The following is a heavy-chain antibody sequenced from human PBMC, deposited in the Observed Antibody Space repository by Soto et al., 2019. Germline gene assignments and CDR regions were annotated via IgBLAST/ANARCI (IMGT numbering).Heavy chain of an antibody. CDR1: GVTVSSYG. V-gene: IGHV3-33*01. CDR2: IWYDGSNK. CDR3: ARAWGYSGYDTAFDI. Sequence: GGSPRLSCAACGVTVSSYGMDGVRQDPGKGLEWVAVIWYDGSNKYYADSVKGRFTISRDNSKNTLYLQMNSLRAEDTAVYYCARAWGYSGYDTAFDIWGQGTMVTVSS. J-gene: IGHJ3*02. D-gene: IGHD5-12*01.